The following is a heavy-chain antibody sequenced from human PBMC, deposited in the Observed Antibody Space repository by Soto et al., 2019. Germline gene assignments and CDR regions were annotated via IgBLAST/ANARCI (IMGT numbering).Heavy chain of an antibody. J-gene: IGHJ4*02. CDR1: GGSISSGGYY. V-gene: IGHV4-31*03. D-gene: IGHD5-18*01. Sequence: QVQLQESGPGLVKPSQTLSLTCTVSGGSISSGGYYWSWLRQHPGKGPAWIGYIYFSGSTYYNPSLKSRVTISVDTSKNQCSRKLSSVTAADTAVYYCARSAHIQLWSYPSDYWGQGTLVTVSS. CDR3: ARSAHIQLWSYPSDY. CDR2: IYFSGST.